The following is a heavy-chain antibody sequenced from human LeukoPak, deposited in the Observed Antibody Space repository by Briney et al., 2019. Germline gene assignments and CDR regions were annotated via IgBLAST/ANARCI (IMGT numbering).Heavy chain of an antibody. Sequence: SETLSLTCTVSGGSISISSYYWGWIRQPPGKGLEWIGSIYYSGHTYYNPSLKSRVTISVDTSKNQFSLKLSSVTAADTAVYYCARQTVIVGTTRGFDYWGQGTLVTVSS. J-gene: IGHJ4*02. CDR3: ARQTVIVGTTRGFDY. D-gene: IGHD1-26*01. V-gene: IGHV4-39*01. CDR1: GGSISISSYY. CDR2: IYYSGHT.